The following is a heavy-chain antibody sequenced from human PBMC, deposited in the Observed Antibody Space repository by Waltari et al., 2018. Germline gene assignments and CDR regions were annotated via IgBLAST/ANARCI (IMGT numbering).Heavy chain of an antibody. Sequence: EVQLVESGGGLVQPGGSLRLSCAASGFTFSSFAMSWVRQGPGKGLEWVSGISGRGGDTYSADSVKGRFTIARDNSRSTLYLQMNSLRVEDTALYYCAKGGSYSGYSPFYYYYYMDVWGKGTTVTVSS. CDR2: ISGRGGDT. V-gene: IGHV3-23*04. D-gene: IGHD5-12*01. J-gene: IGHJ6*03. CDR3: AKGGSYSGYSPFYYYYYMDV. CDR1: GFTFSSFA.